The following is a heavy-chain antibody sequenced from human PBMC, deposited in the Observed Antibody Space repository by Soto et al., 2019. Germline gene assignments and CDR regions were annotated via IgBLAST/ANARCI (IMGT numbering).Heavy chain of an antibody. Sequence: PGGSLRLSCAASGFTFSSYWMSWVRQAPGKGLEWVARINQDGSEKYYVDSVKGRFTISRDNAKNSLYLQMNSLRAEDTAMYYCARDYPGGSYYDYWGQGTLVTVSS. CDR3: ARDYPGGSYYDY. D-gene: IGHD1-26*01. V-gene: IGHV3-7*03. CDR2: INQDGSEK. CDR1: GFTFSSYW. J-gene: IGHJ4*02.